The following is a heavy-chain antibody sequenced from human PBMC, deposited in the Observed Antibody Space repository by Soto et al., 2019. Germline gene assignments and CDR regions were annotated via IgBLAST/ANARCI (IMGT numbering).Heavy chain of an antibody. CDR1: GYTFTSYA. J-gene: IGHJ6*02. V-gene: IGHV1-69*13. CDR2: IIPIFGTP. CDR3: ARGPYSGSYYDYYFAMDV. D-gene: IGHD1-26*01. Sequence: SVKVSCKASGYTFTSYAISWVRQAPGQGLEWMGGIIPIFGTPNYAQKFQGRVTITADESTSTGYMELSSLRSEDTAVYYCARGPYSGSYYDYYFAMDVWGQGTTVTVSS.